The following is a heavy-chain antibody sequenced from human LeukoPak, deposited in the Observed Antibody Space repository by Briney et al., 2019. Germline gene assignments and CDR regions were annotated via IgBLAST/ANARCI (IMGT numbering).Heavy chain of an antibody. CDR1: GGTFSSYA. CDR3: AVGKDIVVVPAASMLVSYYGMDV. V-gene: IGHV1-69*13. CDR2: IIPIFGTA. D-gene: IGHD2-2*01. Sequence: SVKVSCTASGGTFSSYAISWVRQAPGQGLEWMGGIIPIFGTANYAQKFQGRVTITADESTSTAYMEPSSLRSEDTAVYYCAVGKDIVVVPAASMLVSYYGMDVWGKGTTVTVSS. J-gene: IGHJ6*04.